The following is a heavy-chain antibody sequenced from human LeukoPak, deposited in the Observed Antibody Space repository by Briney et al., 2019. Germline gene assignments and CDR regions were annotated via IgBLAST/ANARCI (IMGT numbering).Heavy chain of an antibody. V-gene: IGHV3-7*03. CDR2: INQDGSEK. Sequence: GGSLRLSCADSGFTFSNYWMSWVRQAPGKGLEWVANINQDGSEKNYVDSVKGRFTISRDNAKNTLYLQMNSLRAEDTAVYYCAKAGGASWYLYWGQGTLVTVSS. CDR1: GFTFSNYW. CDR3: AKAGGASWYLY. D-gene: IGHD6-13*01. J-gene: IGHJ4*02.